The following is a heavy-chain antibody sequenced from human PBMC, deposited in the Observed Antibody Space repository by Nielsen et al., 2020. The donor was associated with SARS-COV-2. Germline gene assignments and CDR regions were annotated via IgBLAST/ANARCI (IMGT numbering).Heavy chain of an antibody. CDR2: ISYDGSNK. V-gene: IGHV3-30-3*01. Sequence: GGSLRLSCAASGFTFSSYAMHWVRQAPGKGLEWVAVISYDGSNKYYADSVKGRFTISRDNSKNTLYLQMNSLRAEDTAVYYCARDWSIAVANYYYYYGMDVWGQGTTVTVSS. D-gene: IGHD6-19*01. CDR3: ARDWSIAVANYYYYYGMDV. J-gene: IGHJ6*02. CDR1: GFTFSSYA.